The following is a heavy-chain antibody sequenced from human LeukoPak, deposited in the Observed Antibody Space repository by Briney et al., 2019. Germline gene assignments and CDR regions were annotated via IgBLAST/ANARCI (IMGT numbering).Heavy chain of an antibody. CDR1: GFAFNTYW. CDR2: VRPDGREQ. J-gene: IGHJ4*02. Sequence: GGSLRLSCSASGFAFNTYWMSWVRQAPGKGLQWVANVRPDGREQRYVDSVKGRFTISRDNAKNLVYLQMNSLRAEDTAVYYCARGRGDYWGQGTLVTVSS. D-gene: IGHD3-16*01. V-gene: IGHV3-7*04. CDR3: ARGRGDY.